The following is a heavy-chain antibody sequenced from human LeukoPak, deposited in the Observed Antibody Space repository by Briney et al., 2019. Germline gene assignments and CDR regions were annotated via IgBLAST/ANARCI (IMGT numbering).Heavy chain of an antibody. CDR3: ARGGGGSYGSDY. CDR2: ISWNGGSI. Sequence: RPGESLRLSCAASGFTFENYGMSWVRQAPGKGLEWVSGISWNGGSIGYIDSVKGRFTISRDDAKNSLYLQMNSLRAEDTALYYCARGGGGSYGSDYWGQGTLVTVSS. J-gene: IGHJ4*02. V-gene: IGHV3-20*04. D-gene: IGHD1-26*01. CDR1: GFTFENYG.